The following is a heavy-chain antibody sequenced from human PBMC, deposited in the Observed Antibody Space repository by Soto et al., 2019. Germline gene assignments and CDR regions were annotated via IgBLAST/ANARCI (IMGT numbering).Heavy chain of an antibody. CDR1: GFTFXSYA. V-gene: IGHV3-30-3*01. D-gene: IGHD3-16*02. CDR2: ISYDGSNK. J-gene: IGHJ3*02. CDR3: ARPMITFGGIIVGDAFDI. Sequence: GGSLRLSCASSGFTFXSYAMHWVRQAPGKGLEWVAVISYDGSNKYYADSVKGRFTISRDNAKNSLYLQMNSLRAEDTAVYYCARPMITFGGIIVGDAFDIWGQGTMVTVSS.